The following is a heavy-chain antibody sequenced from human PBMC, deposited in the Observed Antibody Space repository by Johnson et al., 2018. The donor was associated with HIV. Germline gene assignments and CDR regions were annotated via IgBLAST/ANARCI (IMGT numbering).Heavy chain of an antibody. V-gene: IGHV3-23*04. Sequence: VQLVESGGGLVQPGGSLRLSCAASGFTVSSNYMSWVRQAPGKGLEWVSAISGPGDNTYYADSVKGRFTISRDNSKNTLYLQMNSLRDEDTAVYYCAKLFLTTDAVDIWGQGTMVTVSS. J-gene: IGHJ3*02. CDR2: ISGPGDNT. CDR1: GFTVSSNY. D-gene: IGHD3-22*01. CDR3: AKLFLTTDAVDI.